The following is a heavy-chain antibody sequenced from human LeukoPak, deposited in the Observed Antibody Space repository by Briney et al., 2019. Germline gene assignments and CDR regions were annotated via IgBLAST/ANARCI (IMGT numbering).Heavy chain of an antibody. CDR3: ARDFVVVVAEYYFVY. CDR2: IYHSGST. J-gene: IGHJ4*02. CDR1: GYSISSGYY. Sequence: SETLSLTCTVSGYSISSGYYWGWIRQPPGKGLEWIGSIYHSGSTYYNPSLKSRVTISVDTSKNQFSLKLSSVTAADTAVYYCARDFVVVVAEYYFVYWGQGTLVTVSS. V-gene: IGHV4-38-2*02. D-gene: IGHD2-15*01.